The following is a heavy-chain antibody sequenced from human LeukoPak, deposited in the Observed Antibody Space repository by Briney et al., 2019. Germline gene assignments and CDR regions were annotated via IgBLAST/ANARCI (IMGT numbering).Heavy chain of an antibody. CDR2: IYHSGST. CDR3: ARAPWGSVDY. D-gene: IGHD7-27*01. Sequence: SETLSLTCTVSGYSISSGYYWGWIRQPPGKGLEWIGSIYHSGSTYYNPSLKSRVTISVDTSKNQFSLKLSSVTAADTAVYYCARAPWGSVDYWGQGTLVTVSS. J-gene: IGHJ4*02. CDR1: GYSISSGYY. V-gene: IGHV4-38-2*02.